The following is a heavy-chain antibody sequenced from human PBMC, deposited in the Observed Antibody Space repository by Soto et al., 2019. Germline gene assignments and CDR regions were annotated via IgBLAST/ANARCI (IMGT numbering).Heavy chain of an antibody. V-gene: IGHV3-23*01. Sequence: GGSLRLSCAASGFTFSTYPMSWVRQAPGKGLEWVSGISGSGISTYYTDSVKGRFTISRDNSKNTVFLQMNSLRDEDTAVYYCVKPKVITESYYYYDMDVWGQGTTATVSS. CDR2: ISGSGIST. D-gene: IGHD3-10*01. CDR3: VKPKVITESYYYYDMDV. CDR1: GFTFSTYP. J-gene: IGHJ6*02.